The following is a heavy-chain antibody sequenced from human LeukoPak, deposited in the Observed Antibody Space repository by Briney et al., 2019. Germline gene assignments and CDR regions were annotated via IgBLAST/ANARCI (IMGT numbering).Heavy chain of an antibody. D-gene: IGHD3-3*01. CDR1: GFTFSSYA. V-gene: IGHV3-23*01. CDR3: AKGGRDNLYYDFWSGFEYYFDY. Sequence: GGSLRLSCAASGFTFSSYAMSWVRQAPGKGLAWVSAISGSGGSTYYADSVKGRFTISRDNSKNTLYLQMNSLRAEDTAVYYCAKGGRDNLYYDFWSGFEYYFDYWGQGTLVTVSS. J-gene: IGHJ4*02. CDR2: ISGSGGST.